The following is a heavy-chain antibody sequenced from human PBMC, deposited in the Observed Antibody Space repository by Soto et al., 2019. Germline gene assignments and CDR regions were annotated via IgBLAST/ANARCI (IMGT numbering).Heavy chain of an antibody. V-gene: IGHV3-23*01. Sequence: EVQLLESGGGLVQPGGSLRLSCAASGFTFSSYAMSWVRQAPGKGLEWVSAISGSGGSTYYADSVKGRFTISRDNSKNTLYLQINSLRAEDTAVCYCAKDSIFGVVIIPFWGQGTLVTVSS. CDR2: ISGSGGST. CDR3: AKDSIFGVVIIPF. CDR1: GFTFSSYA. D-gene: IGHD3-3*01. J-gene: IGHJ4*02.